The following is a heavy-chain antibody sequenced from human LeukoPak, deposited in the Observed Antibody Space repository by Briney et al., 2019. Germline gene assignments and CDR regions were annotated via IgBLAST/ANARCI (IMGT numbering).Heavy chain of an antibody. CDR3: VRQATPHGHFDY. J-gene: IGHJ4*02. CDR2: IGIGGDT. CDR1: GFTFRSYD. Sequence: GGSLRLSCAASGFTFRSYDMHWVRQATGKGLEWVSAIGIGGDTYYPGSVKGRFTISRENAQNPLYLPMNSPRAGDTAVYYCVRQATPHGHFDYWGQGILVTVSS. V-gene: IGHV3-13*01. D-gene: IGHD2-15*01.